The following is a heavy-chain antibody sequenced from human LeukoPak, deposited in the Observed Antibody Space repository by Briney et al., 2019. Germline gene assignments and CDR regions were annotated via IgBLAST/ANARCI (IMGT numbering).Heavy chain of an antibody. V-gene: IGHV3-21*06. CDR2: IGPTGSDR. CDR3: ATETNGRHYDY. D-gene: IGHD1-14*01. CDR1: GLTFSTSG. Sequence: GGSLRLSCTASGLTFSTSGFIWVRQAPGKGLEWVASIGPTGSDRYHADSIKGPFTISRDNANNFLYLQMNSLRAEDTAVYYCATETNGRHYDYWGQGTLLTVSS. J-gene: IGHJ4*02.